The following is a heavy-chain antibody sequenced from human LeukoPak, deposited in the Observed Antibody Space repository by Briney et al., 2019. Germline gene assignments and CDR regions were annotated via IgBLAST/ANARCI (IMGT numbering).Heavy chain of an antibody. CDR3: ARGTYDFWSGYSWDAFDI. Sequence: PGRSLRLSCAASGFTFSSYGMHWVRQAPGKGLEWVAVIWYDGSNKYYADSVKGRFTISRDNSKNTLYLQMNSLRAEDTAVYYCARGTYDFWSGYSWDAFDIWGQGTMVTVSS. D-gene: IGHD3-3*01. CDR1: GFTFSSYG. CDR2: IWYDGSNK. V-gene: IGHV3-33*01. J-gene: IGHJ3*02.